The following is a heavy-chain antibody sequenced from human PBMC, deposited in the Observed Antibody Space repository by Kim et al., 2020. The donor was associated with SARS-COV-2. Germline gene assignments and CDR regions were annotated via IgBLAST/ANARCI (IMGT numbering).Heavy chain of an antibody. V-gene: IGHV6-1*01. Sequence: DYAVSVKSRITINPDTSKNQFSLQLNSVTPEDTAVYYCARGAVGTQGADYRGQGTLVTVSS. CDR3: ARGAVGTQGADY. D-gene: IGHD6-13*01. J-gene: IGHJ4*02.